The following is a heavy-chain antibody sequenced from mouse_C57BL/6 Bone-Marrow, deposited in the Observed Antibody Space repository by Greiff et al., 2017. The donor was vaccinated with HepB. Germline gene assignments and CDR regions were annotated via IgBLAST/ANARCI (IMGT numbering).Heavy chain of an antibody. D-gene: IGHD1-1*01. CDR2: IYPGDGDT. CDR1: GYAFSSSW. Sequence: QVQLQQSGPELVKPGASVKISCKASGYAFSSSWMNWVKQRTGKGLEWIGRIYPGDGDTNYNGKFKGKATLTADKSSSTAYMQLSSLTSEDSAVYFCLLLRYFDVWGTGTTVTVSS. J-gene: IGHJ1*03. CDR3: LLLRYFDV. V-gene: IGHV1-82*01.